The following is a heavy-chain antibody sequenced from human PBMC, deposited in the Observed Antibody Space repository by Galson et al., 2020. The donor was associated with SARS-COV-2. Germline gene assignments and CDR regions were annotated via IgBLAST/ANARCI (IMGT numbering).Heavy chain of an antibody. V-gene: IGHV4-34*01. CDR1: GGSFSGYY. CDR2: INHSGST. D-gene: IGHD3-9*01. Sequence: SETLSLTCAVYGGSFSGYYWSRIRQPPGKGLEWIGEINHSGSTNYNPSLKSRVTISVDTSKNQFSLKLSSVTAADTAVYYCARGRRLLRYFDWLLFGFGWFDPWGQGTLVTVSS. J-gene: IGHJ5*02. CDR3: ARGRRLLRYFDWLLFGFGWFDP.